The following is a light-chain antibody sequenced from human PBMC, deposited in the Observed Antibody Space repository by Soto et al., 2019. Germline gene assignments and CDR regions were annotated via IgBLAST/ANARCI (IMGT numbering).Light chain of an antibody. CDR2: DAS. Sequence: DIQMTQSPSTLSASVGDRVTITCRASQSISSWLAWYQQKPGKAPKLLIYDASSLESGVPSRFSGSGSGTEFTLTISSLQTDDFATDYCQQYNSFIFTFGPGTKVDIK. V-gene: IGKV1-5*01. CDR1: QSISSW. J-gene: IGKJ3*01. CDR3: QQYNSFIFT.